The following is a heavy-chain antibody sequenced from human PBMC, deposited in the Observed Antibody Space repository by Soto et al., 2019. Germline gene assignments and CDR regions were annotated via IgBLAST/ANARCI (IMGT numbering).Heavy chain of an antibody. J-gene: IGHJ3*02. CDR1: GYTFTSYG. D-gene: IGHD5-18*01. V-gene: IGHV1-18*01. CDR2: ISAYNGNT. CDR3: ARRGLHSYGALDAFDI. Sequence: ASVKVSCNASGYTFTSYGISWVRQAPGQGLEWMGWISAYNGNTNYAQKLQGRVTMTTDTSTSTAYMELRSLRSDDTAVYYCARRGLHSYGALDAFDIWGQGTMVTVSS.